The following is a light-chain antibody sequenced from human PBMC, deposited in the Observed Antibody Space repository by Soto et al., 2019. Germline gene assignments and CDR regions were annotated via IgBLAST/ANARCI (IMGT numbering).Light chain of an antibody. J-gene: IGKJ1*01. CDR3: QQYGSSQWT. Sequence: EIVMTQSPGTLSLSPGERATLSCRASQSVTSNYFAWYQQTPGQAPRLLIFGASIRATGIPDRFSGSGSGTDFTLTISRLEPEDFAVYYCQQYGSSQWTFGQGTKVDIK. CDR1: QSVTSNY. CDR2: GAS. V-gene: IGKV3-20*01.